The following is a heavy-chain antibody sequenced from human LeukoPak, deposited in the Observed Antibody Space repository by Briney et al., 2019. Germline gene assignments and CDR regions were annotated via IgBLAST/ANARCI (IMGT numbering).Heavy chain of an antibody. Sequence: GESLKISCKVSGSSFTSYWIGWVRQMPGKGLEWMGSIYPGDCDTRYSASFQGQVTFSADKSISTAYLQWSSLKASDTAMYYCARRAHERFEFDYWAQGTLVTVSS. CDR2: IYPGDCDT. D-gene: IGHD3-10*01. V-gene: IGHV5-51*01. CDR3: ARRAHERFEFDY. J-gene: IGHJ4*02. CDR1: GSSFTSYW.